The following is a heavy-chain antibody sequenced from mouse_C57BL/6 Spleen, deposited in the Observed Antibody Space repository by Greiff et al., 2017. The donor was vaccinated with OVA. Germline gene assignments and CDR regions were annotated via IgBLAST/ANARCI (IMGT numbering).Heavy chain of an antibody. V-gene: IGHV5-4*01. D-gene: IGHD1-1*01. Sequence: EVMLVESGGGLVKPGGSLKLSCAASGFTFSSYAMSWVRQTPEKRLEWVATISDGGSYTYYPDNVKGRFTISRDNAKNNLYLQMSHLKSEDTAMYYCARDYYGSSQDYFDYWGQGTTLTVSS. J-gene: IGHJ2*01. CDR1: GFTFSSYA. CDR2: ISDGGSYT. CDR3: ARDYYGSSQDYFDY.